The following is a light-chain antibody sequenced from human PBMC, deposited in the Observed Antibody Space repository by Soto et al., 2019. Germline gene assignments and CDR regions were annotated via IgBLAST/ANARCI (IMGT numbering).Light chain of an antibody. Sequence: EVVLTQSPATLSLSPGERATLSCRASQSLSSYLAWYQQKPGQAPRLLIYDASNRATGIPDRFSGSGSGTDFTLTISSLEPEDFAVYYCQHRSNWPLTFGGGTKVEIK. J-gene: IGKJ4*01. V-gene: IGKV3-11*01. CDR2: DAS. CDR1: QSLSSY. CDR3: QHRSNWPLT.